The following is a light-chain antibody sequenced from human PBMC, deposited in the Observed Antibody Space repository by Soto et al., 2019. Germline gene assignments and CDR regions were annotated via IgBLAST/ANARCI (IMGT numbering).Light chain of an antibody. V-gene: IGKV3-20*01. CDR1: QSLHSSY. J-gene: IGKJ5*01. CDR3: QQYGSSLVT. CDR2: GAS. Sequence: EIVLRQSPGTLSLSPGERATLSCRASQSLHSSYLAWYQHKPGQAPRLLIYGASRRATGIPDRFSGGGSGTDFTLTISRLEPEDFAVYYCQQYGSSLVTFGQGTRLEIK.